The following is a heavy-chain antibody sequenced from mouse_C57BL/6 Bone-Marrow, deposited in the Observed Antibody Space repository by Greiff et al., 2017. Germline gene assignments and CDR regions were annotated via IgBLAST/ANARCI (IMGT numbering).Heavy chain of an antibody. V-gene: IGHV1-50*01. CDR2: IDPSDSYT. Sequence: QVQLQQSGAELVKPGASVKLSCKASGYTFTSYWMQWVKQRPGQGLEWIGEIDPSDSYTNYNQKFKGKATLTVDTSSSTAYMQLSSLTSEDSAVYYCAYGYYYAMDYWGQGTSVTVSS. J-gene: IGHJ4*01. CDR3: AYGYYYAMDY. D-gene: IGHD1-1*01. CDR1: GYTFTSYW.